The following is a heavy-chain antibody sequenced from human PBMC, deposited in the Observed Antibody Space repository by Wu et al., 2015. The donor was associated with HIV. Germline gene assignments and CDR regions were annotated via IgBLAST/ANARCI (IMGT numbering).Heavy chain of an antibody. Sequence: QVQLVQSGAEVKKPGSSVKVSCKASGGTFSSYAISWVRQAPGQGLEWMGGIIPIFGTANYAQKFQGRVTITTDESTSTAYMELSSLRSEDTAVYYCARDWGMFVTMVRGAPLGSYYYYGMDVWGQGTTVTVSS. J-gene: IGHJ6*02. CDR1: GGTFSSYA. CDR3: ARDWGMFVTMVRGAPLGSYYYYGMDV. D-gene: IGHD3-10*01. CDR2: IIPIFGTA. V-gene: IGHV1-69*05.